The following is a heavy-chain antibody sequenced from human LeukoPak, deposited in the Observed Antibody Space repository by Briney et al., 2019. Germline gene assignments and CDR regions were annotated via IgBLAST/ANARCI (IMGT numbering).Heavy chain of an antibody. V-gene: IGHV4-4*07. Sequence: SETLSLTCTVSGGFISSYYWSWIRQPAGKGLEWIGRIYTSGTTNYKPSLKSRVTMSEDTSKNQFSLKLSSVTAADTAVYYCARELWGPAAIDYWGQGTLVTVSS. CDR1: GGFISSYY. J-gene: IGHJ4*02. D-gene: IGHD2-2*01. CDR2: IYTSGTT. CDR3: ARELWGPAAIDY.